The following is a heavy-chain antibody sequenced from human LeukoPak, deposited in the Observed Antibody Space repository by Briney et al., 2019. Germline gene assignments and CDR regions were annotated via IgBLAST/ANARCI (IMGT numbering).Heavy chain of an antibody. CDR3: ARDRRYYDSSGTVYYDGMDV. CDR2: IYYSGGT. D-gene: IGHD3-22*01. Sequence: SETLSLTCTVSGGSISSYYWSWIRQPPGKGLEWIGYIYYSGGTNYNPSLKSRVTISVDTSKNQFSLKLSSVTAADTAVYYCARDRRYYDSSGTVYYDGMDVWGQGTMVTASS. V-gene: IGHV4-59*01. J-gene: IGHJ6*02. CDR1: GGSISSYY.